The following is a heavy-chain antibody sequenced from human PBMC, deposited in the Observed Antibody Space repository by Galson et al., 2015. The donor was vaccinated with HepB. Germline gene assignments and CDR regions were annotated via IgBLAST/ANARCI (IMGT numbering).Heavy chain of an antibody. Sequence: SVKVSCKASGYTFTSYYMHWVRQAPGQGLEWMGIINPSGGSTSHAQKFQGRVTMTRDTSTSTVYMELSSLRSEDTAVYYCARAGQYDSSGYYLNYFDYWGQGTLVTVSS. CDR2: INPSGGST. D-gene: IGHD3-22*01. CDR3: ARAGQYDSSGYYLNYFDY. CDR1: GYTFTSYY. J-gene: IGHJ4*02. V-gene: IGHV1-46*03.